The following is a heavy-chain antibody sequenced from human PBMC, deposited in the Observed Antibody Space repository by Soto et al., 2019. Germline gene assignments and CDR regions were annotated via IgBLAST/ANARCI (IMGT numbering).Heavy chain of an antibody. D-gene: IGHD4-17*01. Sequence: SVKVSCKASGGTFSSYAISWVRQAPGQGLEWMGGIIPIFGTANYAQKFQGRVTITADESTSTAYMELSSLRSEDTAVYYCARDLGDYGGNYNWFDPWGQGTLVTVSS. CDR2: IIPIFGTA. CDR1: GGTFSSYA. J-gene: IGHJ5*02. V-gene: IGHV1-69*13. CDR3: ARDLGDYGGNYNWFDP.